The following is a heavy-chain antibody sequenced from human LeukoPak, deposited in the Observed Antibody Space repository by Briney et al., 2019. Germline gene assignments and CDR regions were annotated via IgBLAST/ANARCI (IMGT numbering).Heavy chain of an antibody. Sequence: GGSLRLSCVASGFILSTSEMNWVRQAPGKGLEWVSGITGSGGSTYYADSVKGRFTISRDNSKNTVYLQINSLTAEDTAVYFCGRDSRWAQPDYWGQGTLVTVSS. CDR3: GRDSRWAQPDY. D-gene: IGHD5-24*01. CDR1: GFILSTSE. CDR2: ITGSGGST. V-gene: IGHV3-23*01. J-gene: IGHJ4*02.